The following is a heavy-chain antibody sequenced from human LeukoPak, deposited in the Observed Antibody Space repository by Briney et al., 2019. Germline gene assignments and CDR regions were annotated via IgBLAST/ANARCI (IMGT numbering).Heavy chain of an antibody. J-gene: IGHJ5*02. V-gene: IGHV1-2*02. CDR1: GYTFTGYY. D-gene: IGHD3-22*01. CDR3: TSDTYYYDSTGLGHWFDP. Sequence: ASVKVSCKASGYTFTGYYMHWVRQAPGQGPEWMGGINPNRGCTNYAQKFQGRVTMTWDTSISTAYMELSSLRSDDTAVYYCTSDTYYYDSTGLGHWFDPWGQGTLVTVSS. CDR2: INPNRGCT.